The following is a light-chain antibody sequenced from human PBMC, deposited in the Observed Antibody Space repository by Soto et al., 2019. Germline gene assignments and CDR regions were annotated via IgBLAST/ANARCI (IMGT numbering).Light chain of an antibody. CDR1: QDISNY. CDR2: VAS. V-gene: IGKV1-9*01. J-gene: IGKJ2*01. Sequence: IQLTQSPSSLSASVGDRVTITCRASQDISNYLAWYQQRPGKAPKLLISVASTLQGEVPSRVGGSGSGTDFTLTISSLQPEDFATYYCQQLHSHPYTFGQGTKRQI. CDR3: QQLHSHPYT.